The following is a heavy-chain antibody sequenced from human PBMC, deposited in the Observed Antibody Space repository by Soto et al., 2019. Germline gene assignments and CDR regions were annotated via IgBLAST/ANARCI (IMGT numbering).Heavy chain of an antibody. D-gene: IGHD3-10*01. J-gene: IGHJ4*02. Sequence: QVQLQESGPGLVKPSQTLSLTCTVSGGSISSGGYYWSWIRQHPGKGLAWIGYIYYSGSTYYNPSLKSRVTISVDTSTNHFSLKLSSVTAADTAVYYWARIVSSAHGEFSDWGQGTLVTVSS. CDR2: IYYSGST. CDR3: ARIVSSAHGEFSD. V-gene: IGHV4-31*03. CDR1: GGSISSGGYY.